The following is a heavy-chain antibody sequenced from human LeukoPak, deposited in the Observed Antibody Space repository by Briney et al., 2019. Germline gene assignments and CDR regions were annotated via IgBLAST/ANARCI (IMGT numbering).Heavy chain of an antibody. V-gene: IGHV4-59*01. J-gene: IGHJ4*02. CDR2: IYFSGST. CDR3: ARHYYYVSSGLFHY. Sequence: PSETLSLTCTVSGGSISSYYWSWIPQPPGKGLEWIGYIYFSGSTNSNPSLKSRVTISVDTSKNQFSLKLSSVTAADTAVYYCARHYYYVSSGLFHYWGQGTLVTVSS. CDR1: GGSISSYY. D-gene: IGHD3-22*01.